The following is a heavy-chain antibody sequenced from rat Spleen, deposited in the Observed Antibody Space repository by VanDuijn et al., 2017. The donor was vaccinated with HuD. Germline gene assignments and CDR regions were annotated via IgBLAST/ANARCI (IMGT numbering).Heavy chain of an antibody. D-gene: IGHD1-2*01. V-gene: IGHV5-20*01. CDR1: GFTFSDYG. CDR2: ISYDGGST. J-gene: IGHJ2*01. Sequence: EVQLVESGGGLVQPGRSLKLSCAASGFTFSDYGMAWVLQAPTKGLEWVASISYDGGSTYYRDSVKGRFTISRDNAENTVYLQMNSLRSEDTATYYCAKGGYYSSYSPFDYWGQGVMVTVSS. CDR3: AKGGYYSSYSPFDY.